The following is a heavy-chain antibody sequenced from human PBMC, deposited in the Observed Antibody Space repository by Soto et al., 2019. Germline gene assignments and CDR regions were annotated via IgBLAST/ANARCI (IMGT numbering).Heavy chain of an antibody. Sequence: GASVKVSCKASGGTFSSYTISWVRQAPGQGLEWMGRIIPILGIANYAQKFQGRVTITADKSTSTAYMELSSLRSEDTAVYYCARGSPPHCSGGSCYVYWGQGTLVTVSS. CDR1: GGTFSSYT. J-gene: IGHJ4*02. D-gene: IGHD2-15*01. CDR3: ARGSPPHCSGGSCYVY. CDR2: IIPILGIA. V-gene: IGHV1-69*02.